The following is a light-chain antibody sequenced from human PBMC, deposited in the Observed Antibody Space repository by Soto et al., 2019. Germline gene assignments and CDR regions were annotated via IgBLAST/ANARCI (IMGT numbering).Light chain of an antibody. CDR2: AAS. CDR1: QSVSSSF. J-gene: IGKJ3*01. CDR3: QHCGGPPPFI. V-gene: IGKV3-20*01. Sequence: EIVLTQSPGTLSLSPGERATLSCRVSQSVSSSFLAWYQQIPGQAPRLLIYAASSRVTGIPDRFSGSGSGTDFTLTNSRLQPEDFAVYYCQHCGGPPPFIFGPGTRVDSK.